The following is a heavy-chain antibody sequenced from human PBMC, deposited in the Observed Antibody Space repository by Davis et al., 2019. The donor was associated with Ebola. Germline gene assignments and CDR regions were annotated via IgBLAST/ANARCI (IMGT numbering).Heavy chain of an antibody. J-gene: IGHJ5*02. Sequence: AASVTVSCKASGYTFTRYGISWVRQAPGQGLEWMGWISAYNCNTNYAQNLQGRVTITTDTSTSTAYMEVRSLRYDDTAVYYCARAVTMILPSGWFDPWGQGTLVTVSS. D-gene: IGHD3-22*01. CDR1: GYTFTRYG. CDR2: ISAYNCNT. V-gene: IGHV1-18*01. CDR3: ARAVTMILPSGWFDP.